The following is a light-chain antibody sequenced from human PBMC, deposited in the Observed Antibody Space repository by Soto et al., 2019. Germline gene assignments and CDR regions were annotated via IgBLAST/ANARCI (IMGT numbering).Light chain of an antibody. J-gene: IGLJ1*01. V-gene: IGLV1-40*01. CDR1: SSNIGAGYD. CDR2: GNT. Sequence: QSVLTQPPSVSGAPGQRVTISCTGSSSNIGAGYDVHWYQQLPGTAPKLLIYGNTNRPSGVPDRFSGSKSDTSASLAITGLQAEDEADYYCQSYGSSLSGYVFGTGTKLTVL. CDR3: QSYGSSLSGYV.